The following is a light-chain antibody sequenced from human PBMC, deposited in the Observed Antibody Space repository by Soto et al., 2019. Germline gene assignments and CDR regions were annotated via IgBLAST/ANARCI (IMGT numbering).Light chain of an antibody. CDR2: DVS. CDR1: SSEVGGYNS. V-gene: IGLV2-14*01. CDR3: SPYTSSSTLYV. Sequence: QSALTQPASVSGSPGQSITISRTGTSSEVGGYNSVSWYQQHPGKAPKLMIYDVSNRPSGVSNRFSGSKSGNTASLTISGLQAEDEADYYCSPYTSSSTLYVFGTGTKVPV. J-gene: IGLJ1*01.